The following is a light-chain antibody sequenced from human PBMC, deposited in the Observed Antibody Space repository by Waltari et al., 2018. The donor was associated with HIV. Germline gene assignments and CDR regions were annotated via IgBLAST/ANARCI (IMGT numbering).Light chain of an antibody. CDR3: QQGSGWPPAFS. Sequence: EVPLTHSPATLSFSPGESATLSCRASQSISGAVAWYQQKPGQAPRLLIYDASRRYTGIPARFRGSGSGTDFTLTISSLEPEDFGIYYCQQGSGWPPAFSFGGGTRVDIK. CDR1: QSISGA. V-gene: IGKV3-11*01. CDR2: DAS. J-gene: IGKJ4*01.